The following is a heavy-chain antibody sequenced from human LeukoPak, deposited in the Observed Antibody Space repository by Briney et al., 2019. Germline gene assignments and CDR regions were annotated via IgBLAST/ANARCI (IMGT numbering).Heavy chain of an antibody. J-gene: IGHJ3*02. D-gene: IGHD2-15*01. CDR3: ARHGVGAAMADAFDI. CDR1: GYTLTELS. V-gene: IGHV1-24*01. Sequence: ASVKVSCKVSGYTLTELSMHWVRQAPGKGLERMGGFDPEDGETIYAQKLQGRVTMTTDTSTSTAYMELRSLRSDDTAVYYCARHGVGAAMADAFDIWGQGTMVTVSS. CDR2: FDPEDGET.